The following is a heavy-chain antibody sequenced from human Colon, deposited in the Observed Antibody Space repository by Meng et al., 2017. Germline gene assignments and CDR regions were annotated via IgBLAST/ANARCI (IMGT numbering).Heavy chain of an antibody. CDR2: IYSSGST. V-gene: IGHV4-61*02. J-gene: IGHJ5*02. CDR3: ATDGWEYCDGGTCYSGWFDP. CDR1: GGSISSSIYH. Sequence: SETLSLTCTVPGGSISSSIYHWSWIRQPAGKGLEWIGRIYSSGSTKYNPSLKSRVTISVDTSKNQLSLKLNSVTAADTAVYYCATDGWEYCDGGTCYSGWFDPWGQGTLVTVSS. D-gene: IGHD2-15*01.